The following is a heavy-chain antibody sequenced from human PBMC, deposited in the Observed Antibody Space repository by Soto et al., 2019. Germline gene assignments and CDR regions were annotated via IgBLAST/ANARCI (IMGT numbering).Heavy chain of an antibody. D-gene: IGHD3-3*01. J-gene: IGHJ6*02. CDR3: ARAGSIFGVVMRLDV. CDR2: TYYRSKWYI. V-gene: IGHV6-1*01. Sequence: SQTLSLTCAISGDSVSSNSVAWHWIRQSPSRGLEWLGRTYYRSKWYIDYAVSLKSRIIINPDTSKNQLSLQLNSVTPEDTAMYYCARAGSIFGVVMRLDVWGQGTTVTVS. CDR1: GDSVSSNSVA.